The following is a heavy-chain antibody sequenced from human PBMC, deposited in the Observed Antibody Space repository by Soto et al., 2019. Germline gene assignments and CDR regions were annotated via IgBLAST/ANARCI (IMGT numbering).Heavy chain of an antibody. V-gene: IGHV3-74*01. J-gene: IGHJ5*02. CDR3: VRVGNCTTTCCYGNWFDP. Sequence: GGSLRLSCAASGFTFSTYWMHWIRQVPGKGLEWVSRINSDASHTYYADSVKGRFTISRDNAKNTLHLEMNSLRAEDTAVYYCVRVGNCTTTCCYGNWFDPWGQGTLVTVSS. CDR2: INSDASHT. D-gene: IGHD2-2*01. CDR1: GFTFSTYW.